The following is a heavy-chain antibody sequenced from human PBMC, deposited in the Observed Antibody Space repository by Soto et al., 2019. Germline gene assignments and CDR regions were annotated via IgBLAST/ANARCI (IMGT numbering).Heavy chain of an antibody. D-gene: IGHD2-2*01. CDR2: ISAYNGNT. Sequence: VSVKVSCKASGYTFTSYGISWVRQAPGQGLEWMGWISAYNGNTNYAQKLQGRVTMTTDTSTSTAYMELRSLRSDDTAVYYCAASGAVVVPAATIGDAFDIWGQGTMVTVSS. CDR3: AASGAVVVPAATIGDAFDI. V-gene: IGHV1-18*01. J-gene: IGHJ3*02. CDR1: GYTFTSYG.